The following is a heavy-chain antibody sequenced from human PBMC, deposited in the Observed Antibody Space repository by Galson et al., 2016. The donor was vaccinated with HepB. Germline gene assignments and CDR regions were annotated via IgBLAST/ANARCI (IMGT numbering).Heavy chain of an antibody. V-gene: IGHV3-53*04. Sequence: SLRLPCAASGLTVSANYMSWVRQAPGKGLEWVSVIYSGGSRYYADFVKGRFTISRHNSNNTLYLQMNSLRPEDTAVYFCAIPRGYRYSMDVWGQGTTVTVSS. CDR1: GLTVSANY. CDR2: IYSGGSR. CDR3: AIPRGYRYSMDV. D-gene: IGHD5-18*01. J-gene: IGHJ6*02.